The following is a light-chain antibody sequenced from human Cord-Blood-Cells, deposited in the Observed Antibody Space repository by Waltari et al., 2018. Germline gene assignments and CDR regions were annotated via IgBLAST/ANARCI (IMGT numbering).Light chain of an antibody. CDR1: SSDVGGYNY. Sequence: QSALTQPASVSGSPGQSITISCTGTSSDVGGYNYVSWYQQHPGKAPQPMIYEVSKRPSGVSNRFPGSKSGNMASLTISGLQAEDEADYYCSSYTSSSTYVFGTGTKVTVL. CDR3: SSYTSSSTYV. J-gene: IGLJ1*01. CDR2: EVS. V-gene: IGLV2-14*01.